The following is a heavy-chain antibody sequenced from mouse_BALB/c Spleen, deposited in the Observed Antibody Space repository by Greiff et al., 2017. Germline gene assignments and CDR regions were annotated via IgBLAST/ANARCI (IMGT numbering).Heavy chain of an antibody. CDR3: TRTTATYYFDY. D-gene: IGHD1-2*01. CDR1: GFTFSNYW. V-gene: IGHV6-6*02. Sequence: EVQLQESGGGLVQPGGSMKLSCVASGFTFSNYWMNWVRQSPEKGLEWVAEIRLKSNNYATHYAESVKGRFTISRDDSKSSVYLQMNNLRAEDTGIYYCTRTTATYYFDYWGQGTTLTVSS. CDR2: IRLKSNNYAT. J-gene: IGHJ2*01.